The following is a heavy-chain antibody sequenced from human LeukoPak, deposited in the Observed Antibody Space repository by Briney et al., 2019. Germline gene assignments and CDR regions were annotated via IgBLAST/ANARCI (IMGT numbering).Heavy chain of an antibody. J-gene: IGHJ6*03. Sequence: SETLSLTCAVSGGSISSSSHYWGWIRQAPGKRLECIGTIYYSGSSYYTPSLEGRVTMSVDTSKNEFSLRLSSVTAADTAGYYCARLPAITTYYYYYIDVWGKGTMVTVSS. CDR3: ARLPAITTYYYYYIDV. CDR1: GGSISSSSHY. V-gene: IGHV4-39*01. CDR2: IYYSGSS. D-gene: IGHD5-12*01.